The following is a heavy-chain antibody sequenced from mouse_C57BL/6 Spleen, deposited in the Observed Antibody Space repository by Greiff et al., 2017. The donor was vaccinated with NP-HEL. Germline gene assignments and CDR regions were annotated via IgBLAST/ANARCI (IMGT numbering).Heavy chain of an antibody. CDR2: IDPSDSYT. V-gene: IGHV1-69*01. J-gene: IGHJ2*01. CDR3: AIDTTAVGDWTGYFDY. Sequence: QVQLQQPGAELVMPGASVKLSCKASGYTFTSYWMHWVKQRPGQGLEWIGEIDPSDSYTNYNQKFKGKSTLTVDKSSSTAYMQLSSLTSEDSAVYYCAIDTTAVGDWTGYFDYWGQGTTLTVSS. CDR1: GYTFTSYW. D-gene: IGHD1-1*01.